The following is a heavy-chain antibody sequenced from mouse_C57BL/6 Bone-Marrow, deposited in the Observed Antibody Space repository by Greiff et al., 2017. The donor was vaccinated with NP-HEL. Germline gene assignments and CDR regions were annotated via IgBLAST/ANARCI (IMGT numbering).Heavy chain of an antibody. CDR1: GFNIKNTY. V-gene: IGHV14-3*01. D-gene: IGHD1-1*01. J-gene: IGHJ2*01. CDR2: IDPANGNT. Sequence: VQLKQSVAELVRPGASVKLSCTASGFNIKNTYMHWVKQRPEQGLEWIGRIDPANGNTKYAPKFQGKATITADTSSNTAYLQLSSLTSEDTAIYYCARGLITTVFRFDYWGQGTTLTVSS. CDR3: ARGLITTVFRFDY.